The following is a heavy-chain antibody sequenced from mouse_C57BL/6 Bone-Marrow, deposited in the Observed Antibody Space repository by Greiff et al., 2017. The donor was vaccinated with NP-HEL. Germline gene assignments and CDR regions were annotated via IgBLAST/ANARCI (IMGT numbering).Heavy chain of an antibody. CDR2: ISNGGGST. D-gene: IGHD2-2*01. Sequence: EVKLMESGGGLVQPGGSLKLSCAASGFTFSDYYMYWVRQTPEKRLEWVAYISNGGGSTYYPDTVKGRFTISRDNAKNTLYLQMSRLKSEDTAMYYCARQGDYGYDWFAYWGQGTLVTVSA. CDR3: ARQGDYGYDWFAY. J-gene: IGHJ3*01. CDR1: GFTFSDYY. V-gene: IGHV5-12*01.